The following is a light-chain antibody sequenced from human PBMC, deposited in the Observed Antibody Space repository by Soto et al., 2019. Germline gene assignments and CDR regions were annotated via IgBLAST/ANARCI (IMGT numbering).Light chain of an antibody. CDR1: SSDVGRYEY. CDR2: EVN. Sequence: QSALTQPPSASGSPGQSVTISCTGSSSDVGRYEYVSWYQQHPDKAPKVMIYEVNKRPSGVPDRFSGSKSGNTASLTVSGLQAEDEADYYCKSYAGSNTVVFGGGTQLTVL. CDR3: KSYAGSNTVV. J-gene: IGLJ2*01. V-gene: IGLV2-8*01.